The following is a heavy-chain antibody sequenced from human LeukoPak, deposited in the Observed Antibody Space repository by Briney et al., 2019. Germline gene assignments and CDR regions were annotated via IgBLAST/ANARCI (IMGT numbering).Heavy chain of an antibody. J-gene: IGHJ4*02. Sequence: GGSLRLSCAASGFTFSDHYMDWVRQAPGKGLEWVGRTRDKGNSYTTEYAPSVKGRFTISRDDSKNSLYLQMNSLKTEDTAVYYCTRDRSGSYEGDFDYWGQGTLVTVSS. CDR2: TRDKGNSYTT. D-gene: IGHD1-26*01. V-gene: IGHV3-72*01. CDR1: GFTFSDHY. CDR3: TRDRSGSYEGDFDY.